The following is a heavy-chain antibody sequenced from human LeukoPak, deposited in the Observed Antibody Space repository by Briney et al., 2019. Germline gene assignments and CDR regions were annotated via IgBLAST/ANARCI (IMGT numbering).Heavy chain of an antibody. CDR2: IYYSGST. V-gene: IGHV4-59*08. D-gene: IGHD4-17*01. CDR3: ARGHRVTTYFDY. CDR1: GGSISSYY. Sequence: PSETLSLTCTVSGGSISSYYWSWIRQPPGKGLEWIGYIYYSGSTNYNPSLKSRVTISVDTSKNQFSLKLSSVTAADTAVYYCARGHRVTTYFDYRGQGTLVTVSS. J-gene: IGHJ4*02.